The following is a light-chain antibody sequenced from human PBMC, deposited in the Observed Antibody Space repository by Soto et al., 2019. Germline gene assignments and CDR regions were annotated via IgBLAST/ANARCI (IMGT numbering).Light chain of an antibody. V-gene: IGLV2-8*01. CDR3: AAWDDSLNGHV. Sequence: QSALTQPPSASGSPGQSVTISCTGTSSDVGGYNYVSWYQHHPGKAPKLMIYDVSKRPSGVPDRFSGSKSGTSASLAISGLQSEDEADYYCAAWDDSLNGHVFGTGTKLTVL. J-gene: IGLJ1*01. CDR1: SSDVGGYNY. CDR2: DVS.